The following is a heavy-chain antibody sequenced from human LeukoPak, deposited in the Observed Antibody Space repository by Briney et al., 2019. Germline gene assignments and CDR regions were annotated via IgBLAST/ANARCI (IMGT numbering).Heavy chain of an antibody. CDR1: GGSFTGHY. Sequence: SETLSLTCAVYGGSFTGHYWSGIRQPPGKGLEWIGEINHSGSTNYNPSLKSRVTISVDTSKNQFSLKLSSVTAADTAVYYCARPHYRQYFQHWGQGTLVTVSS. V-gene: IGHV4-34*01. D-gene: IGHD3-10*01. CDR3: ARPHYRQYFQH. CDR2: INHSGST. J-gene: IGHJ1*01.